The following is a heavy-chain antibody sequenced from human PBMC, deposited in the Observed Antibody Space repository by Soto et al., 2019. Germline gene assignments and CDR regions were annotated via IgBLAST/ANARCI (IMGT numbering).Heavy chain of an antibody. Sequence: GASVKVSCKASGDTFTSYAMHWVRQAPGQRLEWMGGISAGNGNTKYSQKFQGRVTITRDTSASTAYMELSSLRSEDTAVYYCAREYCGGDCYSAARYGMDVWGRGTTVTVSS. V-gene: IGHV1-3*01. J-gene: IGHJ6*02. CDR3: AREYCGGDCYSAARYGMDV. CDR1: GDTFTSYA. CDR2: ISAGNGNT. D-gene: IGHD2-21*02.